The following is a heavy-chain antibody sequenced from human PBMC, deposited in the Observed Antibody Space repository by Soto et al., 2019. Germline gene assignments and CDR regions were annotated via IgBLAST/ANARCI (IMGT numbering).Heavy chain of an antibody. CDR1: GYTFTGYY. Sequence: ASVEVSCKASGYTFTGYYMHWVRQAPGQGLEWMGWINPNGGGTNYAQKFQGWVTRTRDTAISTAYTELSRLRSDDTAAYYCARAGAVVERLIRKVTYSLDHWGQGTMVTVTS. CDR3: ARAGAVVERLIRKVTYSLDH. V-gene: IGHV1-2*04. J-gene: IGHJ5*02. D-gene: IGHD3-3*01. CDR2: INPNGGGT.